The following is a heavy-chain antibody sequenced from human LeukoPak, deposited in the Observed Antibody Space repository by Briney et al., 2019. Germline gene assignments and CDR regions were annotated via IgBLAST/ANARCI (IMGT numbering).Heavy chain of an antibody. V-gene: IGHV4-59*01. Sequence: TSETLSLTCAVSGGSISSYYWSWIRQPPGKGLEWIGYIYYSGSTNYNPSLKSRVTISVDTSKNQFSLKLSSVTAADTAVYYCARARGRNYYMDVWGKGTTVTVSS. J-gene: IGHJ6*03. CDR3: ARARGRNYYMDV. D-gene: IGHD3-10*01. CDR1: GGSISSYY. CDR2: IYYSGST.